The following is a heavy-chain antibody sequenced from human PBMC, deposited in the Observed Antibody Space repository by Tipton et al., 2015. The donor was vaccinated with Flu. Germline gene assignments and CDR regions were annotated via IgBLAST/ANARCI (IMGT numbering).Heavy chain of an antibody. D-gene: IGHD3-3*01. Sequence: SLRLSCAASGFTFSSYGMHWVRQAPGKGLEWVAVIWYDGSNKYYADSVKGRFTISRDNSKNTLYLQMNSLRAEDTAVYYCARGPPGGWSGYPSYWGQGTLVTVSS. V-gene: IGHV3-33*01. J-gene: IGHJ4*02. CDR1: GFTFSSYG. CDR2: IWYDGSNK. CDR3: ARGPPGGWSGYPSY.